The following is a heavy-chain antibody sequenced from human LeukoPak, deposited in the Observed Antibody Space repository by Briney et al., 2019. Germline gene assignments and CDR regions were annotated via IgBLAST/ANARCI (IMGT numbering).Heavy chain of an antibody. CDR1: GVSISSYY. J-gene: IGHJ4*02. D-gene: IGHD1-26*01. V-gene: IGHV4-59*01. CDR2: IYYTGST. Sequence: SETLSLTCTVPGVSISSYYWSWIRQPPGKGLEWIGYIYYTGSTNYNPSLKSRVTISIDTSKNQFSLKLSSVTAADTAVYYCARSGQWELPDYWGQGTLVTVSS. CDR3: ARSGQWELPDY.